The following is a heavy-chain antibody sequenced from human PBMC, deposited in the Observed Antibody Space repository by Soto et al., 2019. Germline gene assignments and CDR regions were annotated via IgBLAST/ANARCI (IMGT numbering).Heavy chain of an antibody. CDR1: GFTFSSYA. V-gene: IGHV3-23*01. D-gene: IGHD3-3*01. J-gene: IGHJ4*02. CDR3: AKDPYYDFWSGYYR. CDR2: ISGSGGST. Sequence: GGSLRLSCAASGFTFSSYAMSWVRQAPGKGLEWVSAISGSGGSTYYADSVKGRFTISRDNSKNTLYLQMNSLRAEDTAVYYCAKDPYYDFWSGYYRGGQGTLVTVSS.